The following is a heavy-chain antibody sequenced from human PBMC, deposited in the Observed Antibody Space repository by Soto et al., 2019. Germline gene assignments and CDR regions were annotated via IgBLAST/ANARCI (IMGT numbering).Heavy chain of an antibody. CDR2: RYDDAST. V-gene: IGHV4-39*01. D-gene: IGHD3-22*01. Sequence: QLQLQESGPGLVKPSETLSLSCSVSGDSIRNRNYYWAWIRQPPGKGLEWIVSRYDDASTFYNPSLKRRVNISIDTYKKQLSLKVTSVTAADTAVYYCARGLYLGPSGYYLDFWGQGTLVTVSS. CDR3: ARGLYLGPSGYYLDF. J-gene: IGHJ4*02. CDR1: GDSIRNRNYY.